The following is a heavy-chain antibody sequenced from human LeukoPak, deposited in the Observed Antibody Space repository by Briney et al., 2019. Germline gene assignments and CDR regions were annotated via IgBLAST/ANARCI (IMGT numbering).Heavy chain of an antibody. CDR2: INPSSGGT. Sequence: GASVKVSCKASGYTFTGYYMHWVRQAPGRGLEWMGWINPSSGGTNYAQKFQGRVTMTRDTSISAVYMELSRLRSDDTAVYYCARDGTGVYNLVQYWGQGTLVTVSS. CDR1: GYTFTGYY. J-gene: IGHJ4*02. D-gene: IGHD5-24*01. CDR3: ARDGTGVYNLVQY. V-gene: IGHV1-2*02.